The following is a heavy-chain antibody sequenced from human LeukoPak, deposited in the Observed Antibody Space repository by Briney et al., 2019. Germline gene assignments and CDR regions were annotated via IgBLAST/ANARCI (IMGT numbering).Heavy chain of an antibody. CDR2: IGGSGGNT. CDR3: AKALYYYDSGSYPFDS. V-gene: IGHV3-23*01. D-gene: IGHD3-10*01. CDR1: GFTFSSYA. J-gene: IGHJ4*02. Sequence: GGSLRLSCAASGFTFSSYAMSWVRQAPGKGLEWVSAIGGSGGNTYYADSVKGRFTISRDNFKNTLYLQMNSLRAEDTAVYFCAKALYYYDSGSYPFDSWGQGALVTVSS.